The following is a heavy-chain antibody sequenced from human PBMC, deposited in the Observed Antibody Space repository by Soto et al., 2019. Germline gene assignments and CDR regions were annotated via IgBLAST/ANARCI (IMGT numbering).Heavy chain of an antibody. Sequence: GGSLRLSCAASGFTFSSYDMHWVRQATGKGLEWVSAIGTAGDTYYPGSVKGRFTISRENAKNSLYLQMNSLRAEDTAVYYCARGITYYDILTGYFNEDYYYGMDVWGQGTTVTVSS. CDR3: ARGITYYDILTGYFNEDYYYGMDV. V-gene: IGHV3-13*01. CDR2: IGTAGDT. D-gene: IGHD3-9*01. J-gene: IGHJ6*02. CDR1: GFTFSSYD.